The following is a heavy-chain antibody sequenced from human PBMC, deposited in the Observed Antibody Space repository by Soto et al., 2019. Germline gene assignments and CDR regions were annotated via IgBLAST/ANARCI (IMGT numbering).Heavy chain of an antibody. CDR2: INAGNGNT. V-gene: IGHV1-3*01. J-gene: IGHJ3*02. Sequence: ASVKVSCKASGYTFTSYAMHWVRQAPGQRLEWMGWINAGNGNTKYSQKFQGRVTITRDTSASTACMELSSLRSEDTAVYYCAREGAYGDFSDAFDIWGQGTMVTVSS. CDR3: AREGAYGDFSDAFDI. D-gene: IGHD4-17*01. CDR1: GYTFTSYA.